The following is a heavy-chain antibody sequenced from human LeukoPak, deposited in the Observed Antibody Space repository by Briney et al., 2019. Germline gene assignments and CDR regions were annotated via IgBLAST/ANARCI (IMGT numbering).Heavy chain of an antibody. CDR2: ISAYSGNT. CDR3: ARAKDDYGDYDY. D-gene: IGHD4-17*01. V-gene: IGHV1-18*01. J-gene: IGHJ4*02. CDR1: GYTFTSYG. Sequence: ASVKVSCKASGYTFTSYGISWVRQAPGQGLEWMGWISAYSGNTNYAQKLQGRVTMTTDTSTSTAYMELRSLRSDDTAVYYCARAKDDYGDYDYWGQGTLVTVSS.